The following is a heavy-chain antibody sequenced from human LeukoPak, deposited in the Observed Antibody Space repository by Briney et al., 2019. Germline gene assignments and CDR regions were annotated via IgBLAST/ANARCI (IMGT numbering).Heavy chain of an antibody. J-gene: IGHJ4*02. V-gene: IGHV4-59*01. CDR1: GGSISSYY. Sequence: PSETLSLTCTVSGGSISSYYWSWIRQPPGKGLEWIGYIYYSGNTNYNPSLKSRVTLSLDTSNNQFSLKLSSVAAAGTAVYFCARDGGYYFDYWGQGTLVTVSS. CDR3: ARDGGYYFDY. CDR2: IYYSGNT.